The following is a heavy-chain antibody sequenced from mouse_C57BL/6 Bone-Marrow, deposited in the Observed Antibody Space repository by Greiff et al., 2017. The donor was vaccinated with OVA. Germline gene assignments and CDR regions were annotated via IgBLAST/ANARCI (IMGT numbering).Heavy chain of an antibody. Sequence: DVHLVESGPGLAKPSQTLSLTCSVTGYSITSYYWNWIRKFPGNKLEYMGYISYSGSTYYNPSLKSRISITRDTSKNQYYLQLNSVTTEDTATYYCARWGIYYGYDGAMDYWGQGTSVTVSS. CDR1: GYSITSYY. V-gene: IGHV3-8*01. J-gene: IGHJ4*01. CDR3: ARWGIYYGYDGAMDY. D-gene: IGHD2-2*01. CDR2: ISYSGST.